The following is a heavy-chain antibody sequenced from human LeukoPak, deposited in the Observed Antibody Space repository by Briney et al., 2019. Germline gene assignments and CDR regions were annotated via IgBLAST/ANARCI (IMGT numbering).Heavy chain of an antibody. CDR1: GGSFSGYY. D-gene: IGHD2-2*01. J-gene: IGHJ4*02. CDR2: INHSGST. Sequence: SETLSLTCAVYGGSFSGYYWRWIRQPPGKGLEWIGEINHSGSTNYNPSLKSRVTISVDTSKNQFSLKLSSVTAADTAVYYCASLEVPAYYFDYWGQGTLVTVSS. V-gene: IGHV4-34*01. CDR3: ASLEVPAYYFDY.